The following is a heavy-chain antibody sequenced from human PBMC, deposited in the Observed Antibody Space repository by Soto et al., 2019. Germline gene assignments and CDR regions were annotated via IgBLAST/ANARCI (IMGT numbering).Heavy chain of an antibody. D-gene: IGHD2-2*01. CDR3: ARVGLGYCSSTSCRNYAFDI. CDR1: GYTFTGYY. CDR2: INPNSGGT. Sequence: ASVKVSCKASGYTFTGYYMHWVRQAPGQGLEWMGWINPNSGGTNYAQKFQGWVTMTRDTSISTAYMELSRLRSDDTAVYYCARVGLGYCSSTSCRNYAFDIWGQGTMVIVSS. J-gene: IGHJ3*02. V-gene: IGHV1-2*04.